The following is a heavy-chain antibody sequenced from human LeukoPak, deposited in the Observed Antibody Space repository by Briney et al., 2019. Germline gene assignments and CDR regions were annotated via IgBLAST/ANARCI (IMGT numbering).Heavy chain of an antibody. J-gene: IGHJ6*03. CDR3: ARGTRGDYVYHRGNFRRMVYYYYMDV. Sequence: SETLSLTCAVYGGSFSGYYWSWIRQPPGKGLEWIGEINLSGNTNYNPSLKSRVTISVDTSKNQFSLKLSSVTAADTAVYYCARGTRGDYVYHRGNFRRMVYYYYMDVWGKGTTVTVSS. D-gene: IGHD4-17*01. V-gene: IGHV4-34*01. CDR1: GGSFSGYY. CDR2: INLSGNT.